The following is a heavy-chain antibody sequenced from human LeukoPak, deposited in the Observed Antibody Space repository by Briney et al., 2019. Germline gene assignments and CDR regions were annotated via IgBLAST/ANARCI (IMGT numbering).Heavy chain of an antibody. CDR2: IYDNGDT. CDR3: ARDVLPAAGQISPQYYMDV. J-gene: IGHJ6*03. CDR1: GLTVSSNY. Sequence: PGGSLRLSCAASGLTVSSNYMSWVRQIPGKGLEWVSVIYDNGDTYYADSVTGRFTISRDNSRNTMYLQMNSLRAEDTAVYYCARDVLPAAGQISPQYYMDVWGKGTTVTVSS. V-gene: IGHV3-53*01. D-gene: IGHD6-13*01.